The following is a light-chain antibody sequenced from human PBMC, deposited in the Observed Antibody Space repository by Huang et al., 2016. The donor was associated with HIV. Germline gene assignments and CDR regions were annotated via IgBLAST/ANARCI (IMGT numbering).Light chain of an antibody. CDR1: QGIGTW. CDR2: STA. V-gene: IGKV1-12*01. Sequence: DIQLTQSPSSVSASVGDRVTITCRASQGIGTWLAWYQQKPGKAPKLLIYSTASLQSGVPARFSGRGSGADFTLTISSLQPEDFATYYCQQANSFPYTFGQGTKLDIK. CDR3: QQANSFPYT. J-gene: IGKJ2*01.